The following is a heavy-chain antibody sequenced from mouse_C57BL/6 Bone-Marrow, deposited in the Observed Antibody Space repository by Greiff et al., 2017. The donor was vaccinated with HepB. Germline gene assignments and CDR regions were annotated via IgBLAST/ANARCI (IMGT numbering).Heavy chain of an antibody. CDR3: ARRYRGYAMDY. V-gene: IGHV5-12*01. CDR1: GFTFSDYY. D-gene: IGHD2-14*01. J-gene: IGHJ4*01. Sequence: EVHLVESGGGLVQPGGSLKLSCAASGFTFSDYYMYWVRQTPEKRLEWVAYISNGGGSTYYPDTVKGRFTISRDNAKNTLYLQMSRLKSEDTAMYYCARRYRGYAMDYWGQGTSVTVSS. CDR2: ISNGGGST.